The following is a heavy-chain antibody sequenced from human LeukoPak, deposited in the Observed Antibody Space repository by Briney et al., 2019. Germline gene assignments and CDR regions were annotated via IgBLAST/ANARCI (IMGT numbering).Heavy chain of an antibody. CDR2: IKSDGST. V-gene: IGHV3-74*01. CDR3: TRAITYFYGSVTYDWFDS. D-gene: IGHD3-10*01. J-gene: IGHJ5*01. Sequence: GGSLRLSCAASGFTFSSYWMHWVRQTPGKGLMWVARIKSDGSTIYADSVQGRFTISRDNSKNMVYLQMNSLRADDTAIYYCTRAITYFYGSVTYDWFDSWGQGTRVTVSS. CDR1: GFTFSSYW.